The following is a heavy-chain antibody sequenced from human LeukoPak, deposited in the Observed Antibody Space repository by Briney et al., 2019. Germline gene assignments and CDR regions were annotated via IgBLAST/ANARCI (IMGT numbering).Heavy chain of an antibody. Sequence: GGSLRLSCAASGFTFSSYWMSWVRQAPGKGLEWVANTKQDGSEKYYVDSVKGRFTISRDNAKNSLYLQMNSLRAEDTAVYYCARDSEEYDFWSGYYTGPYDYWGQGTLVTVSS. J-gene: IGHJ4*02. CDR2: TKQDGSEK. CDR1: GFTFSSYW. CDR3: ARDSEEYDFWSGYYTGPYDY. V-gene: IGHV3-7*01. D-gene: IGHD3-3*01.